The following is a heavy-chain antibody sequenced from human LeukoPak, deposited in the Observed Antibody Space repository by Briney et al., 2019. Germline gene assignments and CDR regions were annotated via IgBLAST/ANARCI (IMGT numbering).Heavy chain of an antibody. V-gene: IGHV4-61*02. J-gene: IGHJ3*02. CDR1: GGSISSGSYY. CDR3: ARRLYGSGSYYAGDAFDI. CDR2: IYTSGST. Sequence: SETLSLTCTVSGGSISSGSYYWSWIRQPAGKGLEWIGRIYTSGSTNYNPSLKSRVTISVDTSKNQFSLKLSSVTAADTAVYYCARRLYGSGSYYAGDAFDIWGQGTMVTVSS. D-gene: IGHD3-10*01.